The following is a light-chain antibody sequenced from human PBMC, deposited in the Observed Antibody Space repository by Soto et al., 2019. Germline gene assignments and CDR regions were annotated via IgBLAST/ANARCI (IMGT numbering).Light chain of an antibody. CDR1: QSIIIY. CDR3: QQYDNLPT. Sequence: VTDRFTITCRASQSIIIYLNWCQQKPCKAPXRLXXDASNLETGVPSRFSGSGSGTDFTFTISSLQPEDIATYYCQQYDNLPTFGQGTRLEIK. J-gene: IGKJ5*01. V-gene: IGKV1-33*01. CDR2: DAS.